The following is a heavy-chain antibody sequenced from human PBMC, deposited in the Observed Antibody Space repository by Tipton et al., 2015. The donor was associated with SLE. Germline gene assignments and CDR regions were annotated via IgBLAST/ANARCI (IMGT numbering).Heavy chain of an antibody. D-gene: IGHD6-13*01. Sequence: TLSLTCTVSGGSISSGGYYWSWIRQHPGKGLEWIGYIYYSGSTYYNPSLKSRVTISVDTSKNQFSLKLSSVTAADTAVYYCARQLGAAYYYYGMDVWGQGTTVTVSS. J-gene: IGHJ6*02. V-gene: IGHV4-31*03. CDR1: GGSISSGGYY. CDR3: ARQLGAAYYYYGMDV. CDR2: IYYSGST.